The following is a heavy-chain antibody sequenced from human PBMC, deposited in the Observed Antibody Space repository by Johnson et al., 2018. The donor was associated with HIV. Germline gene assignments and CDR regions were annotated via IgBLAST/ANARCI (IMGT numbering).Heavy chain of an antibody. CDR3: AGPTGWLRAFDI. J-gene: IGHJ3*02. D-gene: IGHD2-15*01. CDR1: AFSVSSNY. Sequence: MQLVESGGGLVQPGGSLRLSCAVSAFSVSSNYMSWVRQAPGKGLEWVSVIYSDGTTYYSAYVKGRFTISRDTSKNTLYLQMNNLRPDDTAVYYCAGPTGWLRAFDIWGQGTMVTVSS. V-gene: IGHV3-66*02. CDR2: IYSDGTT.